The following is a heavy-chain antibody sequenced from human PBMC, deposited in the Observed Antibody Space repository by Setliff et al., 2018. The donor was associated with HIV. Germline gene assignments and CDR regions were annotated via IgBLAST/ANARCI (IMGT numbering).Heavy chain of an antibody. J-gene: IGHJ4*02. CDR1: GGSIISSTYF. Sequence: SETLSLTCTVSGGSIISSTYFWGWIRQPPGKGLECIGNIYYSGSTSYNPSLKSRVAISEDTSKNQFSLKLSSVTAADTAVYYCATLHSSGWPYYSDYWGQGILVTVSS. CDR2: IYYSGST. D-gene: IGHD6-19*01. CDR3: ATLHSSGWPYYSDY. V-gene: IGHV4-39*01.